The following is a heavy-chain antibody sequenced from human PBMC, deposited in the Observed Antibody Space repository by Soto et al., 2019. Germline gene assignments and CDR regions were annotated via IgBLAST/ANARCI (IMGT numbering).Heavy chain of an antibody. Sequence: QVQLQESGPGLVKPSQTLSLTCTVSGGSISSSGYNWSWIRQHPGKGLGWIGYIYYSGSTYYNPSLKSRVTISVYTSQNPFSLKLSSVTAADTAVDFCARYGSGSYYPTTFDYWGQGTLVTVSS. CDR3: ARYGSGSYYPTTFDY. J-gene: IGHJ4*02. D-gene: IGHD3-10*01. CDR1: GGSISSSGYN. CDR2: IYYSGST. V-gene: IGHV4-31*03.